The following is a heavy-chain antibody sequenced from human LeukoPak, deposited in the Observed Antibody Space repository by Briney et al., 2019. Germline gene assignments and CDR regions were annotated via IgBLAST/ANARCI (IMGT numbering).Heavy chain of an antibody. CDR2: ISDSGGNT. CDR1: GFTFSIHA. V-gene: IGHV3-23*01. J-gene: IGHJ4*02. CDR3: ASGREAMGDY. Sequence: GGSLRLSCAASGFTFSIHAMSWVRHAPGKGLEWVSSISDSGGNTHYADSVKGRFTIYRDNAKNSLYLQMHSLRAEDKAVYFCASGREAMGDYWGEGTLVTVSS. D-gene: IGHD5-18*01.